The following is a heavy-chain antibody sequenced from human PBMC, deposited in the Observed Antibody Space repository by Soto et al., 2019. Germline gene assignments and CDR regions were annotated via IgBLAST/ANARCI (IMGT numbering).Heavy chain of an antibody. CDR2: IKQDGSEK. CDR1: GFTFSSYW. V-gene: IGHV3-7*05. CDR3: ARLRGSGWYFDY. D-gene: IGHD6-19*01. J-gene: IGHJ4*02. Sequence: GGSLRLSCAASGFTFSSYWMSWVRQAPGKGLEWVANIKQDGSEKYYGDSVKGRFTISGDNAKNSWYLQMNSLRAEDTAVYYCARLRGSGWYFDYWGQGTLVTVSS.